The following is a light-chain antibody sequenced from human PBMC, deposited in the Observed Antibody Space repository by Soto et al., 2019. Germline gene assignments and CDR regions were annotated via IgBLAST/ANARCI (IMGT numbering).Light chain of an antibody. V-gene: IGKV3-15*01. Sequence: EIVMTQSPATLSVSPGERATLSCRAAQSVNSNLAWYQQRPGQAPRLLIYGASTRATGIPARFSGSGSGTDFTLTISSLQSEDFAVYYCQHGQPYGDSPPLTFGGGTKVEIK. CDR2: GAS. CDR1: QSVNSN. CDR3: QHGQPYGDSPPLT. J-gene: IGKJ4*01.